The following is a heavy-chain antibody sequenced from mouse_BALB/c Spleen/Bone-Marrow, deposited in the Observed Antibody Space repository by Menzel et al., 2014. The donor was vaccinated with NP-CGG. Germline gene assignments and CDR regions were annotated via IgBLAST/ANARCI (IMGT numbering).Heavy chain of an antibody. CDR3: AGDHRYDWFAY. D-gene: IGHD2-14*01. J-gene: IGHJ3*01. Sequence: EVKLVESGGGLVQPGGSLKLSCAASGFTFSSYGMSWVRQTPDKRLELVATINSNGGSTYYPDSVKGRFTISRDNAKNALYLQMSSLKSEDAAMYCCAGDHRYDWFAYWGQGTLVTVSA. CDR2: INSNGGST. V-gene: IGHV5-6-3*01. CDR1: GFTFSSYG.